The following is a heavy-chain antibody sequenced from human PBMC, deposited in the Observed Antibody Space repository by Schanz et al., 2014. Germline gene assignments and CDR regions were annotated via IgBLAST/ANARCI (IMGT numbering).Heavy chain of an antibody. CDR3: ARGGPAYYFDD. CDR1: GFTFSNYW. J-gene: IGHJ4*02. Sequence: EVQLVESGGGLVQPGGSLRLSCAASGFTFSNYWMHWVRQAPGKGLVWVSAINTGVNTYYADSVRGRFTISRDNSKNTLFLQMNSLRAEDTAVYYCARGGPAYYFDDWGQGTLVTVSS. V-gene: IGHV3-74*01. CDR2: INTGVNT.